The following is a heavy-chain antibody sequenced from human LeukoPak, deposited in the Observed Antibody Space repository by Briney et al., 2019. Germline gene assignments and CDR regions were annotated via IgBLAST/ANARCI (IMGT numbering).Heavy chain of an antibody. CDR1: GGSTSSYY. V-gene: IGHV4-59*01. Sequence: SETLSLTCTVSGGSTSSYYWSWIRQPPGKGLEWIGYIYYSGSTNYNPSLKSRVTISVDTSKNQFSLKLSSVTAADTAVYYCARTGNWFDPWGQGTLVTVSS. CDR2: IYYSGST. D-gene: IGHD1-14*01. CDR3: ARTGNWFDP. J-gene: IGHJ5*02.